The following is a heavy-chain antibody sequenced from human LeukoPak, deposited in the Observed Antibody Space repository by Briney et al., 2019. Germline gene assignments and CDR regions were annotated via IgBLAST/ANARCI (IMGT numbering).Heavy chain of an antibody. Sequence: GGSLRLSCAASGFTFSSYSMNWVRQAPGKGLEWVSYISSSSSAIYYADSVKGRFTISRDNAKNSLYLQMNSLRDEDTAVYYCARDAPVWGYCSGGSCYSDYWGQEPWSPSPQ. V-gene: IGHV3-48*02. CDR1: GFTFSSYS. J-gene: IGHJ4*01. D-gene: IGHD2-15*01. CDR3: ARDAPVWGYCSGGSCYSDY. CDR2: ISSSSSAI.